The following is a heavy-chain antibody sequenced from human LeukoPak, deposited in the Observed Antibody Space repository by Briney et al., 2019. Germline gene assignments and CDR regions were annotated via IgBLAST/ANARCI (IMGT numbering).Heavy chain of an antibody. CDR1: GFTFSSYA. CDR3: AIMGELWFAAKGDFDI. Sequence: PGGSLRLSCAASGFTFSSYAMSWVRQAPGKGLEWVSAISGSGGSTYYADSVKGRFTISRDNSKNTLYLKMNSLRAEDTAVYYCAIMGELWFAAKGDFDIWGQGTMVTVSS. D-gene: IGHD3-10*01. CDR2: ISGSGGST. V-gene: IGHV3-23*01. J-gene: IGHJ3*02.